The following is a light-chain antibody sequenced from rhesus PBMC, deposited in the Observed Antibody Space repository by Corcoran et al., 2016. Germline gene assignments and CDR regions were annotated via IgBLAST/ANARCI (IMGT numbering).Light chain of an antibody. J-gene: IGKJ1*01. CDR3: EQTLQTPRT. CDR2: EVS. V-gene: IGKV2-78*01. CDR1: QSLLHTNGFTF. Sequence: DIVMTQTPLSLSVTPGEPASISCRSSQSLLHTNGFTFFHWYFQRPGQSPQLLLYEVSNRASGVPARCSGSGAGSDFTLKISRVEAEDVGTYYCEQTLQTPRTFGQGTKVEIK.